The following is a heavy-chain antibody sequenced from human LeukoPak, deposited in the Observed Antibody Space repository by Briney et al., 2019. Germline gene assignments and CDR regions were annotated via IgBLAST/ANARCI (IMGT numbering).Heavy chain of an antibody. J-gene: IGHJ4*02. CDR3: VRDPDALDF. CDR1: GFSFNSFE. CDR2: IRSSGSPI. V-gene: IGHV3-48*03. Sequence: PGGSLRLSCAASGFSFNSFEMSWVRQAPGKGLEWVAYIRSSGSPIYYADSVKGRFTISRDNAKNSLYLQMNSLRDEDTAVYYCVRDPDALDFWGQGTPVTVSS.